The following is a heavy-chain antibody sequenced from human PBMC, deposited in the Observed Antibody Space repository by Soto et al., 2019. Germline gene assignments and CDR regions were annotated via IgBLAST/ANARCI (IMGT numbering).Heavy chain of an antibody. J-gene: IGHJ5*02. CDR2: INPNNGNT. V-gene: IGHV1-18*04. D-gene: IGHD2-15*01. CDR3: ARDPGVVVVAAENWFDP. CDR1: GYTFTGYY. Sequence: ASVKVSCKASGYTFTGYYMHWVRQAPGQGLEWMGWINPNNGNTNYAQKLQGRVTMTTDTSTSTAYMELRSLRSDDTAVYYCARDPGVVVVAAENWFDPWGQGTLVTVSS.